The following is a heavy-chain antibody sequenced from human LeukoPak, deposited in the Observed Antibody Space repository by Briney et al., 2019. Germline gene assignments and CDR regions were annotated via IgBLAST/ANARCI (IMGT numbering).Heavy chain of an antibody. Sequence: VASVKVSCKASGGTFSSYAISWVRQAPGQGLEWMGGIIPIFGTANYAQKFQGRVTITTDESTSTAYMELSSLRSEDTAVYYCARGLYYDYVWGSYRYDAFDIWGQGTMVTVSS. D-gene: IGHD3-16*01. CDR3: ARGLYYDYVWGSYRYDAFDI. V-gene: IGHV1-69*05. J-gene: IGHJ3*02. CDR1: GGTFSSYA. CDR2: IIPIFGTA.